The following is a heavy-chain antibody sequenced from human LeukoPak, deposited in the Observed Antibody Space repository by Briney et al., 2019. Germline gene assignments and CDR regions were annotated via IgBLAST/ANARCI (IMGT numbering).Heavy chain of an antibody. CDR3: ARPYSSGWSGAFDI. J-gene: IGHJ3*02. CDR2: IYTSGNT. D-gene: IGHD6-19*01. Sequence: SETLSLTCTVSGGSISSYYWSWIRQPPGKGLEWIGNIYTSGNTNYNPSLRSRVAISVDTSKNQFSLKLNSVTAADTAVYYCARPYSSGWSGAFDIWGQGTMVTVSS. CDR1: GGSISSYY. V-gene: IGHV4-4*09.